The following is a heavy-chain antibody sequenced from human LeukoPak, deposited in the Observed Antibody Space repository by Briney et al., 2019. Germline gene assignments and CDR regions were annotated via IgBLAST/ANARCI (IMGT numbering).Heavy chain of an antibody. CDR3: TRGAPYVWGSYRSPPFDY. Sequence: QPGGSLRLSCTASGFTFGDYAMSWVRQAPGKGLEWVGFIRSKAYGGTTEYAASVKGRFTISRDDSKSLAYLQMNSLKTEDTAVYCCTRGAPYVWGSYRSPPFDYWGQGTLVTVSS. CDR1: GFTFGDYA. CDR2: IRSKAYGGTT. D-gene: IGHD3-16*02. J-gene: IGHJ4*02. V-gene: IGHV3-49*04.